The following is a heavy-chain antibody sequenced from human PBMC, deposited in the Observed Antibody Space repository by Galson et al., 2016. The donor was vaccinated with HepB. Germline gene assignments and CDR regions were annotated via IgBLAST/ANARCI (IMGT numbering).Heavy chain of an antibody. CDR2: INPNTGGT. CDR3: AKEVPTGTYFDY. D-gene: IGHD7-27*01. Sequence: SVKVSCKASGYSFTDYYMHWVRQAPGQGLEWMGSINPNTGGTNYAQKFQGWVTMTRDTSINTVYMALSSLKSDDAAVYYCAKEVPTGTYFDYWGQGTLVTVSS. CDR1: GYSFTDYY. J-gene: IGHJ4*02. V-gene: IGHV1-2*04.